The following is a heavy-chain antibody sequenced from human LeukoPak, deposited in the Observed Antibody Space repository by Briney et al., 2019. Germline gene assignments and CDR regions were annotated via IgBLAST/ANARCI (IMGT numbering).Heavy chain of an antibody. J-gene: IGHJ4*02. D-gene: IGHD1-26*01. Sequence: PGGSLRLSCAASGFTFSSYEMNWVRQAPGKGLEWFSYISYSGSPIYYADSVKGRFTISRDNAKNSLYLQMNSLRAEDTAVYYCSRDRVVGPTEFDYWGQGTLVTVSS. V-gene: IGHV3-48*03. CDR2: ISYSGSPI. CDR1: GFTFSSYE. CDR3: SRDRVVGPTEFDY.